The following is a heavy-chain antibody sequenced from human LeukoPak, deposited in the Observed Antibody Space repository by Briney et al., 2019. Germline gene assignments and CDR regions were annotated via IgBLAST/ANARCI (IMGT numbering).Heavy chain of an antibody. J-gene: IGHJ4*02. CDR2: ISAYNGNT. D-gene: IGHD5-12*01. Sequence: ASVKVSCKASGYTFTSYGISWVRQAPGQGLEWMGWISAYNGNTNYAQKLQGRVTMTTDTFTSTAYMELRSLRSDDTAVYYCAREATYSGYDRLDYWGQGTLVTVSS. V-gene: IGHV1-18*04. CDR1: GYTFTSYG. CDR3: AREATYSGYDRLDY.